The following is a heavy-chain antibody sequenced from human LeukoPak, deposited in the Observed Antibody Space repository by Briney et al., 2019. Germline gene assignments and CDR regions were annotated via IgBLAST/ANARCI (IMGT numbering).Heavy chain of an antibody. D-gene: IGHD3-3*01. CDR2: IYYSGST. V-gene: IGHV4-31*03. CDR1: GGSISSGGYF. Sequence: PSETLSLTCSVSGGSISSGGYFWRWIRQHPGKGLWWIGYIYYSGSTDYNPTLKSRVTISVDTSKNQFSLKLSSVTAADTAVYYCARDLTIFGGGFDPWGQGTLVTVSS. J-gene: IGHJ5*02. CDR3: ARDLTIFGGGFDP.